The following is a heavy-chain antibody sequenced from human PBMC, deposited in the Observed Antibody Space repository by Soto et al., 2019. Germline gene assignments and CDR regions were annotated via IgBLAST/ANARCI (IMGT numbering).Heavy chain of an antibody. Sequence: QVQLQQWGAGLSKPSETLSLTCAVYGVSFSDYYWSWVRQPPGKGLEWIGEINHRGSTNYNPSLKSRITMSVDTSKNQFSLKLSSVTLADTAVYYCARGGGDYYMDVWGKGDTVTVSS. V-gene: IGHV4-34*01. J-gene: IGHJ6*03. CDR1: GVSFSDYY. D-gene: IGHD3-16*01. CDR3: ARGGGDYYMDV. CDR2: INHRGST.